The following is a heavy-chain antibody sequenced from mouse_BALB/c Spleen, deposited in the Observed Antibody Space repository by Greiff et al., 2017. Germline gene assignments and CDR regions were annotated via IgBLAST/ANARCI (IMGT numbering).Heavy chain of an antibody. V-gene: IGHV1-14*01. Sequence: VQLQQSGPELVKPGASVKMSCKASGYTFTSYVMHWVKQKPGQGLEWIGYINPYNDGTKYNEKFKGKATLTSDKSSSTAYMELSSLTSEDSAVYYCARTGVITTVYWYFDVWGAGTTVTVSS. J-gene: IGHJ1*01. CDR1: GYTFTSYV. CDR3: ARTGVITTVYWYFDV. D-gene: IGHD1-2*01. CDR2: INPYNDGT.